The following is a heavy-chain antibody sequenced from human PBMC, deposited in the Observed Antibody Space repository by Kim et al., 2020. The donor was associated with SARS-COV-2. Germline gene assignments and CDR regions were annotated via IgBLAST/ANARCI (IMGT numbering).Heavy chain of an antibody. D-gene: IGHD4-17*01. CDR2: IYSGGST. V-gene: IGHV3-53*01. CDR3: ARDLPDDYGDRYFDY. J-gene: IGHJ4*02. CDR1: GFTVSSNY. Sequence: GGSLRLSCAASGFTVSSNYMSWVRQAPGKGLEWVSVIYSGGSTYYADSVKGRFTISRDNSKNTLYLQMNSLRAEDTAVYYCARDLPDDYGDRYFDYWGQGTLVTVSS.